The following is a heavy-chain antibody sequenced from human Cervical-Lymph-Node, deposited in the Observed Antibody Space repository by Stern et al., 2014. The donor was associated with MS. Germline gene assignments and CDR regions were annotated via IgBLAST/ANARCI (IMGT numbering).Heavy chain of an antibody. CDR3: ARKGGPGYYGSGSHDY. CDR1: GYSFTSYW. J-gene: IGHJ4*02. V-gene: IGHV5-51*03. D-gene: IGHD3-10*01. Sequence: VQLVQSGAEVKKPGESLKISCKGSGYSFTSYWIGWVRQMPGKGLEWMGIIYPGDSDNRYSPYFPGTVTISADTSIRTPHLQWSSLKASDTAMYYCARKGGPGYYGSGSHDYWGQGTLVTVSS. CDR2: IYPGDSDN.